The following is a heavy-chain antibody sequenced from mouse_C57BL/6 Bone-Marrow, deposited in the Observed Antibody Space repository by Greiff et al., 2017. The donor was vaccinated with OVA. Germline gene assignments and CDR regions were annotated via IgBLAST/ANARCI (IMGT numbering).Heavy chain of an antibody. Sequence: EVQRVESGGGLVQPKGSLKLSCAASGFSFNTYAMNWVRQAPGKGLEWVARIRSKSNNYATYYADSVKDRFTISRDDSESMLYLQMNNLKTEDTAMYYCGRHGEKDYDYGYWYFDVWGTGTTVTVSS. CDR1: GFSFNTYA. D-gene: IGHD2-4*01. CDR3: GRHGEKDYDYGYWYFDV. V-gene: IGHV10-1*01. CDR2: IRSKSNNYAT. J-gene: IGHJ1*03.